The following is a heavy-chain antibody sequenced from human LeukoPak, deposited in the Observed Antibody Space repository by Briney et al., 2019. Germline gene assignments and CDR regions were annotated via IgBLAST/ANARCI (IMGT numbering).Heavy chain of an antibody. J-gene: IGHJ4*02. V-gene: IGHV3-23*01. CDR1: GFTFSSYA. D-gene: IGHD1-1*01. CDR2: ISGSGGST. Sequence: PGGSLRLSCAASGFTFSSYAMSWVRQAPGKGLEWVSAISGSGGSTYYADSVKGRFTISRDNSKNTLYLQMNSLRAEDTAVYYCANRRNEYNWNDEFDYWGQGTLVTVSS. CDR3: ANRRNEYNWNDEFDY.